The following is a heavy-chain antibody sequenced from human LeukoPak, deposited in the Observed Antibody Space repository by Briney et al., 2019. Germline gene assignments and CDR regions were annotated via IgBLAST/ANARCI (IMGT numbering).Heavy chain of an antibody. Sequence: ASVKVSCNASALTFTSDAVQSVRQARGQRLEWIGWIVVGSGNTNYAQKFQERVTITRDMSTSTAYMELSSLRSEDTAVYYRAAGSERILHPPREYFDYWGQGTLVTVSS. CDR2: IVVGSGNT. CDR3: AAGSERILHPPREYFDY. CDR1: ALTFTSDA. V-gene: IGHV1-58*01. D-gene: IGHD5-12*01. J-gene: IGHJ4*02.